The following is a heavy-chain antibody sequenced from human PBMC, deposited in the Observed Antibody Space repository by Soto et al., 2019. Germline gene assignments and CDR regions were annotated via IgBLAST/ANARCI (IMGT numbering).Heavy chain of an antibody. Sequence: SETLSLTCTVSGGAISTYYWTWIRQPAGKGLEWIGRIYSSGSTKYNPSLQSRVTMSLDTPNNQFSLRLTSVTAADTAVYYCARGQRFSDWFDPWGQGTLVTVSS. V-gene: IGHV4-4*07. CDR3: ARGQRFSDWFDP. CDR1: GGAISTYY. CDR2: IYSSGST. J-gene: IGHJ5*02. D-gene: IGHD3-3*01.